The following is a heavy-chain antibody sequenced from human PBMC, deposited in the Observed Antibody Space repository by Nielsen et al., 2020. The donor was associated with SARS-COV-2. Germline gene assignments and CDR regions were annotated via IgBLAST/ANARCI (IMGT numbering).Heavy chain of an antibody. V-gene: IGHV3-48*03. Sequence: VRQAPGKGLEWVSYISSSGSTIYYADSVKGRFTISRDNAKNSLYLQMNSLRAEDTAVYYCARVPLYDYVWDSCRSVFDYWGQGTLVTVSS. D-gene: IGHD3-16*02. J-gene: IGHJ4*02. CDR3: ARVPLYDYVWDSCRSVFDY. CDR2: ISSSGSTI.